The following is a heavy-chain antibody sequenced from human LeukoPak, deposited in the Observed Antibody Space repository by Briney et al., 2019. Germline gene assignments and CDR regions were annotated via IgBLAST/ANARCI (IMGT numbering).Heavy chain of an antibody. V-gene: IGHV2-70*04. CDR3: ARIPSSGSSRGYYYFDY. J-gene: IGHJ4*02. D-gene: IGHD3-10*01. CDR2: TDWDDDK. Sequence: SGPTLVKPTETLTLTCTHTGFSLRHRGMRMSWIRQPPPTPLEWLARTDWDDDKFYSTSLKTRLTISKDTSKNQVVLTMTNMDPVDTATYYCARIPSSGSSRGYYYFDYWGQGALVTVSS. CDR1: GFSLRHRGMR.